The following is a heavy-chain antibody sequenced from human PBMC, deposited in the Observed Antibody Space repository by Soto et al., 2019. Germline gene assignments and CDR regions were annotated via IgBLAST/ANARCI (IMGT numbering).Heavy chain of an antibody. CDR3: ARVRITSSSDTHDY. CDR1: GFTFSTYS. V-gene: IGHV3-21*01. Sequence: PGGSLRLSCAASGFTFSTYSMNWVRQAPGKGLDWVSSISSTSSAIYYADSVKGRFTISRDNAKNSLYLQMNSLRAEDTAVYYCARVRITSSSDTHDYWGQGALVTVSS. CDR2: ISSTSSAI. J-gene: IGHJ4*02. D-gene: IGHD6-13*01.